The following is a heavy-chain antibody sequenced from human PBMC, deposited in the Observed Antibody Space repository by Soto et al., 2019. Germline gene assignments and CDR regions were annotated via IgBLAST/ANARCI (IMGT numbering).Heavy chain of an antibody. Sequence: EVQLVESGGGLVKPGGSLRLSCAASGFTFSTYSMNWVRQAPGKGLEWVSSISSSSVSVSYADSVKGRFTISRDNAKNSLFLQMNSLRAEDTAVYYCGRHRFFEPPEYWGQGTLVTVSS. CDR1: GFTFSTYS. CDR3: GRHRFFEPPEY. D-gene: IGHD3-3*01. J-gene: IGHJ4*02. CDR2: ISSSSVSV. V-gene: IGHV3-21*02.